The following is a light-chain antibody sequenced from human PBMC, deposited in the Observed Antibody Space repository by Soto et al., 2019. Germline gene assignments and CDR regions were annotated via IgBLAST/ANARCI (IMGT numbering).Light chain of an antibody. CDR2: DVT. J-gene: IGLJ2*01. CDR1: TTDVGGYNH. V-gene: IGLV2-14*01. CDR3: SSYTNTNPLV. Sequence: QSALTQPAYVSGSPGQSSTISWTGTTTDVGGYNHFSWYQQHPGKAPKLMIYDVTYRPSGVSNRFSGSKSGNTASLTISGLQAEDEADYYCSSYTNTNPLVFGGGTKLTVL.